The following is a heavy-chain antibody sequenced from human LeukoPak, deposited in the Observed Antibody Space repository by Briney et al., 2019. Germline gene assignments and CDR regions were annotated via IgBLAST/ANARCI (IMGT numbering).Heavy chain of an antibody. Sequence: GGSLRLSCAASGFTFSSYGMHWVRQAPGKGLEWVAFIRYDGSNKYYADSVKGRFTISRDNSKNTLYLQMNSLRAEDTAVYYCARFRKIVVVPAATDYYYYYMDVWGKGTTVTVSS. V-gene: IGHV3-30*02. CDR3: ARFRKIVVVPAATDYYYYYMDV. CDR2: IRYDGSNK. D-gene: IGHD2-2*01. J-gene: IGHJ6*03. CDR1: GFTFSSYG.